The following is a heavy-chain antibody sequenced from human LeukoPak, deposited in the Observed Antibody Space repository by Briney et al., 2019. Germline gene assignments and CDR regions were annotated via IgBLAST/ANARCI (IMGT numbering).Heavy chain of an antibody. V-gene: IGHV1-2*02. J-gene: IGHJ4*02. D-gene: IGHD3-22*01. CDR1: GYTFTGYY. CDR2: INPNSGGT. Sequence: ASVKVSCKASGYTFTGYYMHWVRQAPGQGLEWMGWINPNSGGTNYAQKFQGRVTMTRDTSISTAYMELSRLRAEDTAVYYCARAPGWLLLHYYFDYWGQGTLVTVSS. CDR3: ARAPGWLLLHYYFDY.